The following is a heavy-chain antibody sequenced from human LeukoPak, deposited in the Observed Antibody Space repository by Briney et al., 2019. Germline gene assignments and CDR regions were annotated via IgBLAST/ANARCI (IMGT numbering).Heavy chain of an antibody. V-gene: IGHV5-51*01. CDR2: IYPGDSDT. Sequence: GESLQISCKGSGYSFTSYWIGRVRQLPGKGLEWMGIIYPGDSDTRYSPSFQGQVTISADKSISTAYLQWSSLKASDTAMYYCARRVDQLLFWFDPWGQGTLVTVSS. CDR3: ARRVDQLLFWFDP. CDR1: GYSFTSYW. J-gene: IGHJ5*02. D-gene: IGHD2-2*01.